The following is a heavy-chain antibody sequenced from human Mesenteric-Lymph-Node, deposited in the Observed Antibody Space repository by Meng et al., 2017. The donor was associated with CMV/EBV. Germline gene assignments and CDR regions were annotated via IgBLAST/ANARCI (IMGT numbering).Heavy chain of an antibody. Sequence: SDSYYWSWIRQPPGKGLEWIGYIYYSGSTNYNPSLKSRVTISVDTSKNQFSLKLSSVTAADTAVYYCARDSPGAGSYYSYYYGVDVWGQGTTVTVSS. J-gene: IGHJ6*02. V-gene: IGHV4-61*01. D-gene: IGHD3-10*01. CDR3: ARDSPGAGSYYSYYYGVDV. CDR2: IYYSGST. CDR1: SDSYY.